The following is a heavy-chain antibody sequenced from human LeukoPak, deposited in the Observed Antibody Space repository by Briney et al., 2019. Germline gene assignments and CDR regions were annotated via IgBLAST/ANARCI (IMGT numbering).Heavy chain of an antibody. Sequence: GGSLRLSCAASGFTFSSYAMSWVRQAPGKGLEWVSAISGSGGSTYYADSVKGWFTISRDNSKNTLYLQMNSLRAEDTAVYYCARSRYSSGWYDYWGQGTLVTVSS. D-gene: IGHD6-19*01. J-gene: IGHJ4*02. V-gene: IGHV3-23*01. CDR2: ISGSGGST. CDR1: GFTFSSYA. CDR3: ARSRYSSGWYDY.